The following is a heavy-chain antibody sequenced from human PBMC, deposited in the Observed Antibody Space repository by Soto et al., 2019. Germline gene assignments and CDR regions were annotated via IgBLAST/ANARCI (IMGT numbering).Heavy chain of an antibody. CDR1: GGSISSANYF. CDR3: ARVVTDAFDI. J-gene: IGHJ3*02. V-gene: IGHV4-31*03. Sequence: SETLSLTCRVSGGSISSANYFWSWIRQYPGKGLEWIGYIYHRGITYYNPSLKSRLVISLDTSNNHFSLRLSSVTAADTALYYCARVVTDAFDIWGQGTMVTVSS. CDR2: IYHRGIT. D-gene: IGHD2-15*01.